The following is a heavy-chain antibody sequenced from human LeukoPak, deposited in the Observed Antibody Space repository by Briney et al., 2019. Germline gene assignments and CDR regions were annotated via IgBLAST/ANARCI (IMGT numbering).Heavy chain of an antibody. D-gene: IGHD3-22*01. CDR3: ARDVGYDSSGAYPYYFDY. V-gene: IGHV3-7*05. CDR2: IKQDGSEK. CDR1: RFTFSSYW. Sequence: GGSLRLSCAASRFTFSSYWMTWVRQAPGKGLEWVANIKQDGSEKHYVDSVQGRFTISRDNAKNSLYLQMNSLRAEDTAVYYCARDVGYDSSGAYPYYFDYWGRGTLVTVSS. J-gene: IGHJ4*02.